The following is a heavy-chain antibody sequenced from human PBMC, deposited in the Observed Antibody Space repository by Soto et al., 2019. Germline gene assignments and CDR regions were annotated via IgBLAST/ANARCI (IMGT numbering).Heavy chain of an antibody. CDR1: GFTFSSYS. CDR2: ISDSSGYI. CDR3: ARSTTVITPVDY. D-gene: IGHD4-17*01. V-gene: IGHV3-21*01. J-gene: IGHJ4*02. Sequence: GGSLRLSCAASGFTFSSYSMSWVRQAPGKALEWISSISDSSGYIYYADSVKGRFTISRDNAKNSLYLQMKSLRAEDTAVYYCARSTTVITPVDYWGQGTLVTVSS.